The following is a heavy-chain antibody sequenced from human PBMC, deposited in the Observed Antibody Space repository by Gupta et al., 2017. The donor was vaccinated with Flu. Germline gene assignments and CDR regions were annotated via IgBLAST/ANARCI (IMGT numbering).Heavy chain of an antibody. V-gene: IGHV3-23*01. Sequence: EVQLLESGGGLVQPGGSLRLFCAASGFTFRSYAMSWVRQAPGKGLEWVSAISGSGGSTYYADSVKGRFTISRDNSKNTLYLQMNSLRAEDTAVYYCAKGRYCSGGSCYSDSGPYYYYYYGMDVWGQGTTVTVSS. J-gene: IGHJ6*02. CDR1: GFTFRSYA. CDR2: ISGSGGST. D-gene: IGHD2-15*01. CDR3: AKGRYCSGGSCYSDSGPYYYYYYGMDV.